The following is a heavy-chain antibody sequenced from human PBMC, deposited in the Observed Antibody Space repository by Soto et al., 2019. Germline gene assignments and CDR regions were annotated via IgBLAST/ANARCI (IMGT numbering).Heavy chain of an antibody. D-gene: IGHD1-7*01. CDR2: IYYSGSA. V-gene: IGHV4-61*01. CDR1: GGAFNSGSYY. J-gene: IGHJ6*02. Sequence: XATLALTGTVSGGAFNSGSYYWSWIRHPPGKGLEWVGYIYYSGSANYNPSLKSRVTISMDTSKNQFSLQLTSVTAADSAVYCCARADWNFVVYFYGMDVWGQGTTVTVSS. CDR3: ARADWNFVVYFYGMDV.